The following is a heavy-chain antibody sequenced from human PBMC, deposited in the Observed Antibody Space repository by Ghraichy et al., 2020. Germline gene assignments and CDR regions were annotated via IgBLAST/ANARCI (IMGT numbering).Heavy chain of an antibody. V-gene: IGHV4-38-2*02. CDR3: ARICYDKSGSFCKSLTGASDI. CDR2: VHHSGSN. D-gene: IGHD3-22*01. Sequence: SQTLSLTCTVSGYSITSDDYWGWIRQAPGKGLEWIADVHHSGSNDYNPSLKSRVTMSVDTSKNQFSLNLDSVTATDTAVYYCARICYDKSGSFCKSLTGASDIWGQGTMVTVSS. J-gene: IGHJ3*02. CDR1: GYSITSDDY.